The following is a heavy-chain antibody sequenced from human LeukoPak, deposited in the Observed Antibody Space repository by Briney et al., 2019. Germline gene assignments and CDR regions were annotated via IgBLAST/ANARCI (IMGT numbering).Heavy chain of an antibody. V-gene: IGHV4-34*01. J-gene: IGHJ6*03. CDR1: GGSFSGYY. CDR3: ARGIRELRWRNYYYYMDV. D-gene: IGHD4-23*01. Sequence: KSSETLSLTCAVYGGSFSGYYWNWIRQPPGKGLEWIGEINHSGSTNYNSSLKSRVTISVDTSKNQFSLKLSSVTAADTAVYYCARGIRELRWRNYYYYMDVWGKGTTVTVSS. CDR2: INHSGST.